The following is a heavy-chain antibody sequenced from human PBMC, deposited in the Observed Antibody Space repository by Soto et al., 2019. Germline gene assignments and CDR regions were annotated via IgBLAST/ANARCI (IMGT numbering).Heavy chain of an antibody. CDR1: GGSFSGYY. J-gene: IGHJ4*02. Sequence: QVQLQQWGAGLLKPSETLSLTCAVYGGSFSGYYWSWIRQPPGKGLEWIGEINHSGSTNYNPSLTSRGTISVDTSKNQFSLKLSSVTAADTAVYYCARGIGRVVVVAGYFDYWGQGTLVTVAS. D-gene: IGHD2-15*01. CDR2: INHSGST. CDR3: ARGIGRVVVVAGYFDY. V-gene: IGHV4-34*01.